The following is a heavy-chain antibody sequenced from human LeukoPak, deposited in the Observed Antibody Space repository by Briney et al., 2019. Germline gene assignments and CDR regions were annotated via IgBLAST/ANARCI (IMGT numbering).Heavy chain of an antibody. D-gene: IGHD1-26*01. J-gene: IGHJ4*02. CDR3: AREDSVSYSIYFDY. CDR2: IYYSGST. CDR1: GGSISSGGYY. V-gene: IGHV4-31*03. Sequence: SETLSLTCTVSGGSISSGGYYWSWIRQHPGKGLEWIGYIYYSGSTYYNPSLKSRVTISVDTSKNQFSLKLSSVTAADTAVYYCAREDSVSYSIYFDYWGQGTLVTVSS.